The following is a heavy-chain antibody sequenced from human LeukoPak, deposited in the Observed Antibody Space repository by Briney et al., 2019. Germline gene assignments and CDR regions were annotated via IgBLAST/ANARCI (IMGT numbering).Heavy chain of an antibody. D-gene: IGHD2-2*01. CDR1: GFTFSSYG. J-gene: IGHJ6*03. V-gene: IGHV3-30*02. Sequence: GGSLRLSCAASGFTFSSYGMHWVRQAPGKGLEWVAFIRYDGSNKYYADSVRGRFTISRDNSKNTLYLQMNSLRAEDTAVYYCAKDGEPYCSSTSCHNYYYMDVWGKGTTVTVSS. CDR3: AKDGEPYCSSTSCHNYYYMDV. CDR2: IRYDGSNK.